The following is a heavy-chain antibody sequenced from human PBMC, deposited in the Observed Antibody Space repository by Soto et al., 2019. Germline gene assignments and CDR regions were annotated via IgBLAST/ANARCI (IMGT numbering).Heavy chain of an antibody. Sequence: QVQLVQSGAEVKKPGSSVKVSCKASGGTFSSYAISWVRQAPGQGLEWMGGIIPIFGTANYAQKFQGRVTITADESTSTAYMERSSLRSEEMAVYYCVGGWLRTGWLFYFDYWGQGTLVTVSS. V-gene: IGHV1-69*01. CDR3: VGGWLRTGWLFYFDY. D-gene: IGHD5-12*01. CDR2: IIPIFGTA. J-gene: IGHJ4*02. CDR1: GGTFSSYA.